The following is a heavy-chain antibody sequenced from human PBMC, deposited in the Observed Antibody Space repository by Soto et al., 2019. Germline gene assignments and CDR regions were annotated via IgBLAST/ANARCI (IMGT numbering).Heavy chain of an antibody. V-gene: IGHV3-9*01. CDR3: AKDGYSSSWQTYGAFDI. Sequence: GGSLRLSCAASGFTFDDYAMHWVRQAPGKGLEWVSGISWNSGSIGYADSVKGRFTISRDNAKNSLYLQMNSLRAEDTALYYCAKDGYSSSWQTYGAFDIWGQGTMVTVSS. CDR1: GFTFDDYA. D-gene: IGHD6-13*01. J-gene: IGHJ3*02. CDR2: ISWNSGSI.